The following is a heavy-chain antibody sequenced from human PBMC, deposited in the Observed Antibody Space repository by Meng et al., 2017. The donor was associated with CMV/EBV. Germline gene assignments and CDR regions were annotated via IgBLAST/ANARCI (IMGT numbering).Heavy chain of an antibody. D-gene: IGHD6-19*01. CDR3: ARAAGSSSGWYGDDY. CDR2: IYYSGST. CDR1: GGSISSYY. J-gene: IGHJ4*02. Sequence: SETLSLTCTVSGGSISSYYWSWIRQPPGKGLEWIGYIYYSGSTNYNPSLKSRVTISVDTSKNQFSLKLSSVTAADTAVYYCARAAGSSSGWYGDDYWGQGTLVTVSS. V-gene: IGHV4-59*01.